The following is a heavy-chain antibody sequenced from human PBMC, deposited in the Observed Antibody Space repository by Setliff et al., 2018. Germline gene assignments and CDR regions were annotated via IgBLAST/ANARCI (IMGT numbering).Heavy chain of an antibody. J-gene: IGHJ4*02. CDR2: ISGGGDTT. CDR3: VKAHYCRSTSCAFDY. CDR1: GYGFNIYA. D-gene: IGHD2-2*01. Sequence: GGSLRLSCAASGYGFNIYAMSWVRQAPGKGLEWVSAISGGGDTTFYAASVKGRFTISRDNSKNTVYLQMNSLRAEDTALYYCVKAHYCRSTSCAFDYWGQGALVTVSS. V-gene: IGHV3-23*01.